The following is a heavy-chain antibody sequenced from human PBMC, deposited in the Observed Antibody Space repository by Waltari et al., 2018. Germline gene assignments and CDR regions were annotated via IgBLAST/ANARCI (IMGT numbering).Heavy chain of an antibody. CDR2: SIPILGIA. D-gene: IGHD3-16*01. CDR1: GGTFSSYA. Sequence: QVQLVQSGAEVKKPGSSVKVSCKASGGTFSSYAISWVRQAPGQGLEWMGGSIPILGIANYSTKFQGRVTITADESTSTAYMELSSLRSEDTAVYYCARAGGFYDAFDIWGQGTMVTVSS. J-gene: IGHJ3*02. V-gene: IGHV1-69*04. CDR3: ARAGGFYDAFDI.